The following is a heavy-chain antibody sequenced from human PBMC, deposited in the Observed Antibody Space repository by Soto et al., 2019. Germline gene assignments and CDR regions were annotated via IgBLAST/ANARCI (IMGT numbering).Heavy chain of an antibody. CDR3: ARDRGDGYNPEYFDY. J-gene: IGHJ4*02. CDR1: GFTFSSYG. Sequence: GGSLRLSCAASGFTFSSYGMHWVRQAPGKGLEWVAVIWYDGSNKYYADSVKGRFTISRGNSKNTLYLQMNSLRAEDTAVYYCARDRGDGYNPEYFDYWGQGTLVTVSS. V-gene: IGHV3-33*01. D-gene: IGHD3-10*01. CDR2: IWYDGSNK.